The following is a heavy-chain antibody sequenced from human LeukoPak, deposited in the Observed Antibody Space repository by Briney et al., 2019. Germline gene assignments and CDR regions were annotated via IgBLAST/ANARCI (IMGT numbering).Heavy chain of an antibody. Sequence: GRSLRLSCAASGFTFSSYAMHWVRQAPGKGLEWEAVISSDGNTQYYADSVEGRFTISRDNSNNTLYLQMNSLRADDTAIYYCARRRIVGSIDDALDTWGQGTMVTLSS. CDR3: ARRRIVGSIDDALDT. CDR1: GFTFSSYA. D-gene: IGHD1-26*01. J-gene: IGHJ3*02. V-gene: IGHV3-30-3*01. CDR2: ISSDGNTQ.